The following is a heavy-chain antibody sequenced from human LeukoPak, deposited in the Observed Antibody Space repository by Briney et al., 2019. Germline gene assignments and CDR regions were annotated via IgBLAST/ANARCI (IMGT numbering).Heavy chain of an antibody. J-gene: IGHJ5*02. CDR1: GFTFSSYS. CDR3: ARDGVVVPASANWFDP. Sequence: GGSLRLSCAASGFTFSSYSMNWVRQAPGKGLEWVSSISSSSSYIYYADSVKGRFTISRDNAKNSLYLQMNSLRAEDTAVYYCARDGVVVPASANWFDPWGQGTLVTVSS. D-gene: IGHD2-2*01. CDR2: ISSSSSYI. V-gene: IGHV3-21*01.